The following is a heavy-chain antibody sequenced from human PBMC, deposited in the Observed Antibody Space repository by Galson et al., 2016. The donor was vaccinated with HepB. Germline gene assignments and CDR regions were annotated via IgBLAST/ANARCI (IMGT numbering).Heavy chain of an antibody. Sequence: SETLSLTCSVSGDPISNVGRHWGWFRQSPVIGLEYIGSIHSSGTSYYNPSLKSRVTISPDTSKNQFSLKVTSVTAADTAVYFCARERDCSRSTCYSGGGWFDPWGQGTLVTVSS. CDR3: ARERDCSRSTCYSGGGWFDP. CDR1: GDPISNVGRH. J-gene: IGHJ5*02. D-gene: IGHD2-2*01. CDR2: IHSSGTS. V-gene: IGHV4-39*07.